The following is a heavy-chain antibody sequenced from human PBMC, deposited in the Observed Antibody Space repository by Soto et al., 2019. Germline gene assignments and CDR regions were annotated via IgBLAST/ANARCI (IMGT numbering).Heavy chain of an antibody. Sequence: PGESLKISCKGSGYSFTSYWTGWVRQVPGKGLEWMGIIYPGDSDTRYSPSFQGRVTISADKSISTAYLQWSSLKASDTAMYYCARAPGYCSSTSCRPTYGMDVWGQGTTVTVSS. V-gene: IGHV5-51*01. CDR1: GYSFTSYW. D-gene: IGHD2-2*03. CDR3: ARAPGYCSSTSCRPTYGMDV. J-gene: IGHJ6*02. CDR2: IYPGDSDT.